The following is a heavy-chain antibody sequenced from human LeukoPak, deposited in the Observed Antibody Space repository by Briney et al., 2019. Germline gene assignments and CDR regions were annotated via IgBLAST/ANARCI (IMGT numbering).Heavy chain of an antibody. J-gene: IGHJ4*02. D-gene: IGHD3-22*01. CDR2: ISAYNGNT. CDR3: ARVEDYYDSSGYCYFDY. Sequence: ASVKVSCKASGYTFTSYGISWVRQAPGQGLEWVGWISAYNGNTNYAQKLQGRVTMTTDTSTSTAYMELRSLRPDDTAVYYCARVEDYYDSSGYCYFDYWGQGTLVTVSS. CDR1: GYTFTSYG. V-gene: IGHV1-18*01.